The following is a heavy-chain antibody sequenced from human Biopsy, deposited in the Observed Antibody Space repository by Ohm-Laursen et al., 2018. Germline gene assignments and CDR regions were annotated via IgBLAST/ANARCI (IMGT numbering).Heavy chain of an antibody. D-gene: IGHD5-12*01. CDR2: IFYSANT. V-gene: IGHV4-31*03. CDR1: GVSINGGRYY. J-gene: IGHJ4*02. CDR3: ARLGSGDYFPTFFDF. Sequence: TLSLTCIVSGVSINGGRYYWNWIRHHPGKGLEWIGNIFYSANTYYNPSLKSRVTISVDTSKNQFSLKLSSATAADTAVYYCARLGSGDYFPTFFDFWGQGALVTVSS.